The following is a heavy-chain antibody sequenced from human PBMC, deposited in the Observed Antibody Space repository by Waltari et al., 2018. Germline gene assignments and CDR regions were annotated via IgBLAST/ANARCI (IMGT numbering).Heavy chain of an antibody. J-gene: IGHJ3*02. Sequence: EVQLVESGGGLVQPGGSLRLSCPASGFTFSSYWMSWVRRAPGKGLEWVANIKQDGSEKYYLDSVKGRFTISRDNAKNSLYLQMNSLRAEDTAVYYCARDHSVYSGYRNAFDIWGQGTMVTVSS. CDR1: GFTFSSYW. CDR3: ARDHSVYSGYRNAFDI. CDR2: IKQDGSEK. D-gene: IGHD5-12*01. V-gene: IGHV3-7*01.